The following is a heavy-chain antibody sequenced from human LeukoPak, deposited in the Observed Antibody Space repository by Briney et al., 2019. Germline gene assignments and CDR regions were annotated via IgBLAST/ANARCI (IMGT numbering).Heavy chain of an antibody. CDR1: GFTLSDYW. Sequence: GGSLRLSCAAPGFTLSDYWMHWVRQAPGKGPAWVSRINPDGTSTSYADSVKGRFTISRDNAKNTLYLQISSVRAEDTAVYYCARDMWGTCDYWGQGTLVTVSS. CDR2: INPDGTST. V-gene: IGHV3-74*01. CDR3: ARDMWGTCDY. J-gene: IGHJ4*02. D-gene: IGHD1-14*01.